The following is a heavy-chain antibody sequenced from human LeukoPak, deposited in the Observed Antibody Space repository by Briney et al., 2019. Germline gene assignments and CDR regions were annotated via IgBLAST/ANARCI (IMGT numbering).Heavy chain of an antibody. CDR1: GGSISRSGYY. Sequence: PSETLSLTCTVSGGSISRSGYYWGWIRQPPGKGLEWIGSIYNTGSTYYNPSLKSRVTISGDTSKNQFSLKVSSVTAADTAVYYCAAGGEGTSFRWLQPTDWGQGTLVTVSS. V-gene: IGHV4-39*07. J-gene: IGHJ4*02. CDR2: IYNTGST. CDR3: AAGGEGTSFRWLQPTD. D-gene: IGHD5-24*01.